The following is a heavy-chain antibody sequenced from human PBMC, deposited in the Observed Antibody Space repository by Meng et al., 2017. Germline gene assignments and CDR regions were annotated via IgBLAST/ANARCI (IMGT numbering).Heavy chain of an antibody. CDR1: GFTFSSYG. J-gene: IGHJ5*02. Sequence: GESLKISCAASGFTFSSYGMHWVRQAPGKGLEWVAVIWYDGSNKYYADSVKGRFTISRDNSKNTLYLQMNSLRAEDTAVYYCARGRIAARRGWFDPWGQGTLVTVSS. CDR2: IWYDGSNK. V-gene: IGHV3-33*01. CDR3: ARGRIAARRGWFDP. D-gene: IGHD6-6*01.